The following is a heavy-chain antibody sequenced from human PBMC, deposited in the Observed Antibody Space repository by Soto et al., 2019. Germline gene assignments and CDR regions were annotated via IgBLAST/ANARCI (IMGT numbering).Heavy chain of an antibody. CDR1: GSTFPGAY. D-gene: IGHD3-22*01. Sequence: GAAMQGSCNACGSTFPGAYMHWVREAPGQGLEWMGWINPNSGGTNYAQKFHGRVTMTRDTSISTAYMELSRLRSDDTAVYYCARGKSYYDSSGYFSYYYGMDVWGQGTTVTVSS. J-gene: IGHJ6*02. V-gene: IGHV1-2*02. CDR2: INPNSGGT. CDR3: ARGKSYYDSSGYFSYYYGMDV.